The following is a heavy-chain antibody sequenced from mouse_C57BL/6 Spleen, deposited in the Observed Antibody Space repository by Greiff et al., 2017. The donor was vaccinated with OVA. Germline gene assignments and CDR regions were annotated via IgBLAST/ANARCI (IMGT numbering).Heavy chain of an antibody. J-gene: IGHJ4*01. V-gene: IGHV1-82*01. D-gene: IGHD3-2*02. CDR2: IYPGDGDT. Sequence: QVQLQQSGPELVKPGASVKISCKASGYAFSSSWMNWVKQRPGKGLEWIGRIYPGDGDTNYNGKFKGKATLTADKSSSTAYMQLSSLTSEDSAVYFCARAGTAQAPMDYWGQGTSGTVSS. CDR1: GYAFSSSW. CDR3: ARAGTAQAPMDY.